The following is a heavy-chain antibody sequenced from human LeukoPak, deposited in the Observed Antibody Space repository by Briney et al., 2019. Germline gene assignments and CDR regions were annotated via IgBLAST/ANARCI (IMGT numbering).Heavy chain of an antibody. CDR3: ATSGGDYYYYSLDV. V-gene: IGHV1-69*13. CDR1: GGTFSRYA. D-gene: IGHD3-10*01. Sequence: ASVKVSCKASGGTFSRYAISWVRQAPGPGLEWMGGIIPVLGTTNYAQTFQNKVTITADESTSTTYMELSSLTSEDTAVYYCATSGGDYYYYSLDVWGKGTPVTISS. CDR2: IIPVLGTT. J-gene: IGHJ6*03.